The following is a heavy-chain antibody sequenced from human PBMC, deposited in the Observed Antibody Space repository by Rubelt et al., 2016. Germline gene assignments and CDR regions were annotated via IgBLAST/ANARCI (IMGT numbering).Heavy chain of an antibody. J-gene: IGHJ5*02. D-gene: IGHD1-26*01. CDR1: GFTFSSYA. CDR2: ISGSGGST. V-gene: IGHV3-23*01. Sequence: EVQLLESGGGLVQPGGSLRLSCAASGFTFSSYAMSWVRQAPGKGLELVSAISGSGGSTYYADSVRGRFTISRDQSKNTLYLQMSSLRGEDTAVYYCARALPQWEIFSWGQGTLITVSS. CDR3: ARALPQWEIFS.